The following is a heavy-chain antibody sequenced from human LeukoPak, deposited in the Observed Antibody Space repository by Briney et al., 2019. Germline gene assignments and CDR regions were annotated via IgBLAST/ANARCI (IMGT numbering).Heavy chain of an antibody. Sequence: PGGSLRLSCAASGFTVGAHWMSWVRQAPGKGLEWVANLGQDGSEKYYVDSVKGRFTISRDIAKSSLYLQMNSLRAEDTAVYYCARYYDGTTYSDAFDIWGPGTMVTVSS. J-gene: IGHJ3*02. D-gene: IGHD3-22*01. V-gene: IGHV3-7*04. CDR2: LGQDGSEK. CDR3: ARYYDGTTYSDAFDI. CDR1: GFTVGAHW.